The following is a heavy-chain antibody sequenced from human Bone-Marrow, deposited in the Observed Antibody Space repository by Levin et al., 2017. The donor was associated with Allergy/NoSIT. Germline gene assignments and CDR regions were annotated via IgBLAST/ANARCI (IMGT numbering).Heavy chain of an antibody. CDR1: GFTFSSYA. D-gene: IGHD3-22*01. Sequence: GGSLRLSCAASGFTFSSYAMHWVRQAPGKGLEWVAVISYDGSNKYYADSVKGRFTISRDNSKNTLYLQMNSLRAEDTAVYYCARDFAHYYDSRGSTDYWGQGTLVTVSS. J-gene: IGHJ4*02. V-gene: IGHV3-30-3*01. CDR2: ISYDGSNK. CDR3: ARDFAHYYDSRGSTDY.